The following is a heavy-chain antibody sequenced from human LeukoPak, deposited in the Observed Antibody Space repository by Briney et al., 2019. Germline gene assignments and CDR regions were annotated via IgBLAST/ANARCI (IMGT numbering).Heavy chain of an antibody. CDR3: ARAGFWSGYTDY. CDR2: IYYSGST. J-gene: IGHJ4*02. V-gene: IGHV4-39*07. CDR1: GGSISSSSYY. D-gene: IGHD3-3*01. Sequence: SETLSLTCTVSGGSISSSSYYWGWIRQPPGKGLEWIGSIYYSGSTYYNPSLKSRVTISVDTSKNQFSLKLSSVTAADTAVYYCARAGFWSGYTDYWGQGTLVTVSS.